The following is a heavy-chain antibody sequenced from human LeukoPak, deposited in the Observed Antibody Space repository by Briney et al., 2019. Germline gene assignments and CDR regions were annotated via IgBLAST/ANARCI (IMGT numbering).Heavy chain of an antibody. Sequence: PSETLSLTCTVSGGSISSYYWSWVRQPPGKGLEWIGYIYYSGSTNYNPSLKSRVTISVDTSKNQFSLKLSSVTAADTAVYYCARDGSSSWYHYAFDIWGQGTMVTVSS. CDR1: GGSISSYY. J-gene: IGHJ3*02. CDR2: IYYSGST. D-gene: IGHD6-13*01. CDR3: ARDGSSSWYHYAFDI. V-gene: IGHV4-59*12.